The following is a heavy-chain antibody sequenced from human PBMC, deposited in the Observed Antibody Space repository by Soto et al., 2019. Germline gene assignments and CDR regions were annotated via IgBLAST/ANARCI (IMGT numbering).Heavy chain of an antibody. CDR3: ARLTRGMVRGVIGTTGPFYGFDY. J-gene: IGHJ4*02. CDR2: ICPGDSDT. D-gene: IGHD3-10*01. V-gene: IGHV5-51*01. CDR1: GYSFTSYW. Sequence: GESLKISCKGSGYSFTSYWIGWVRQMPGKGLEWMGIICPGDSDTRYSPSFQGQVTISADKSISTAYLQWSSLKASDTAMYYCARLTRGMVRGVIGTTGPFYGFDYWGQGTLVTVSS.